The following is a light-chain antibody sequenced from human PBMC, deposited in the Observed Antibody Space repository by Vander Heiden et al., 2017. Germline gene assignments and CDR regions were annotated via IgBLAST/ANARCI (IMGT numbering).Light chain of an antibody. Sequence: ALQMPQSPSSLSASVGDRVTITCRASQGIRNDLGWYQQKPGKAPKLLIYAASSLQSGVPSRFSGSGSGTDFTLTISSLQPEDFATYYCLQDYNYPFTFGPGTKVDIK. J-gene: IGKJ3*01. V-gene: IGKV1-6*01. CDR3: LQDYNYPFT. CDR2: AAS. CDR1: QGIRND.